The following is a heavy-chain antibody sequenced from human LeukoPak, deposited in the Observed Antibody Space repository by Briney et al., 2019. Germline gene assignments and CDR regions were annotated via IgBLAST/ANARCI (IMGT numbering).Heavy chain of an antibody. D-gene: IGHD3-22*01. Sequence: GGSLRLSCAASGFTFSSYSMNWVRQAPGKGLEWVSSISNSSTNIYYADSVKGRFTISRDNAKNSLYLQMNSLRAEDTAVYYCARARPTHYYDGSGYYNFFDYWGQGTLVTVSS. CDR1: GFTFSSYS. CDR3: ARARPTHYYDGSGYYNFFDY. V-gene: IGHV3-21*04. J-gene: IGHJ4*02. CDR2: ISNSSTNI.